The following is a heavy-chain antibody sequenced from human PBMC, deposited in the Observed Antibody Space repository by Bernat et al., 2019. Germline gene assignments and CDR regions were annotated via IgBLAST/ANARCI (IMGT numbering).Heavy chain of an antibody. CDR3: GRGLGGVIVMPFDY. CDR2: IYYSGST. D-gene: IGHD3-16*02. V-gene: IGHV4-39*01. CDR1: GGSISSSSYY. J-gene: IGHJ4*02. Sequence: QLQLQESGPGLVKPSETLSLTCTVSGGSISSSSYYWGWIRQPPGKGLEWIGSIYYSGSTYYNPSLKSRVTISVETSKNQFFLKVSCVTGADTAVYYWGRGLGGVIVMPFDYWGQGTLVTVSS.